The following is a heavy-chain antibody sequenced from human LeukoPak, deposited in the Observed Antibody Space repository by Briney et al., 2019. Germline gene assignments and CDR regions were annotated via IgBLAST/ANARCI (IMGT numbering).Heavy chain of an antibody. V-gene: IGHV3-30*04. D-gene: IGHD3-16*01. J-gene: IGHJ4*02. CDR3: ARDGKMSDYVTFDY. CDR2: ISYDGSNK. CDR1: GFTFSSYA. Sequence: GGSLRLSCAASGFTFSSYAMHWVRQAPGKGLERVAVISYDGSNKYYADSVKGRFTISRDNSKNTLYLQMNSLRAEDTAVYYCARDGKMSDYVTFDYWGQGTLATDS.